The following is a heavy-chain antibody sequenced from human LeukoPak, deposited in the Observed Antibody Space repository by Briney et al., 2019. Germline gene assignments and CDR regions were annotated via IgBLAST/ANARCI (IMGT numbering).Heavy chain of an antibody. CDR3: AREGAARNFDY. D-gene: IGHD6-6*01. CDR2: IYTSGST. V-gene: IGHV4-61*02. Sequence: SETLSLTCTVSGSSVSSGTYYWTWIRQPAGKGLEWIGRIYTSGSTNFDPSLKSRVSISLGTSQNQFSLKVSSVTAADTAVYYCAREGAARNFDYWGQGILVTVSS. J-gene: IGHJ4*02. CDR1: GSSVSSGTYY.